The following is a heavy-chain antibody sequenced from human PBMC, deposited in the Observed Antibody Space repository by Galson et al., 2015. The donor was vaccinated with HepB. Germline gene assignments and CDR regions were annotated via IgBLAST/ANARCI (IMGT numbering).Heavy chain of an antibody. CDR2: INGRGSKR. CDR3: ARDPDDTEGYYMTFEY. CDR1: GFIFGHHG. V-gene: IGHV3-23*01. D-gene: IGHD1-26*01. Sequence: TLRLSCATSGFIFGHHGMTWVRQAPGKGLEWVVSINGRGSKRNYADSVRGRFTISRDISKNTLNLQMNSLRVEDTGIYYCARDPDDTEGYYMTFEYWGQGTLVTVSS. J-gene: IGHJ4*02.